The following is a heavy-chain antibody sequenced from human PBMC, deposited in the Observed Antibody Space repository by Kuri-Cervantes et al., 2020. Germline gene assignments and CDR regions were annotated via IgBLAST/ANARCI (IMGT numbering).Heavy chain of an antibody. CDR2: IKQDGSEK. D-gene: IGHD5-24*01. V-gene: IGHV3-7*01. CDR3: AFGRDGYNFNFDY. CDR1: GFTFSSYW. J-gene: IGHJ4*02. Sequence: GESLKISCAASGFTFSSYWMSWVRQAPGKGLEWVANIKQDGSEKYYADSVKGRFTISRDNSKNTLYLQMNSLRAEDTAVYYCAFGRDGYNFNFDYWGQGTLVTVSS.